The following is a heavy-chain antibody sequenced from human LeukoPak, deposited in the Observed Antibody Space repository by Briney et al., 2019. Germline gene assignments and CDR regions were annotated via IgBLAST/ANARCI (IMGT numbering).Heavy chain of an antibody. J-gene: IGHJ4*02. Sequence: PGRSLRLSCVASGFTSNTYGMHWVRQAPGKGLDCVAVISHDGASEYYADSVKGRFAISRDISKNTLYLHMSSLRPDDTAVYYCAKGAYSYASGTYYFDYWGQGTLVTVSS. V-gene: IGHV3-30*18. CDR2: ISHDGASE. D-gene: IGHD3-10*01. CDR1: GFTSNTYG. CDR3: AKGAYSYASGTYYFDY.